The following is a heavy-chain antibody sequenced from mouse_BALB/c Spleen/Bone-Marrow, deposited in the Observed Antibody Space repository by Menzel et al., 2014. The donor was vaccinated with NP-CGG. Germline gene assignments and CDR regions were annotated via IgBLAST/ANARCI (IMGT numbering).Heavy chain of an antibody. V-gene: IGHV14-3*02. CDR2: IDPANGNT. Sequence: VQLQQPGAELVKPGASVKLSCSASGFNIKDTYIHWVKQRPEQGLEWIGRIDPANGNTKYDPKFQGKATVTADTSANTGYLQLSSLTSEDTAVYYRADLGDYWGQGTTLTVSS. CDR3: ADLGDY. J-gene: IGHJ2*01. CDR1: GFNIKDTY. D-gene: IGHD4-1*01.